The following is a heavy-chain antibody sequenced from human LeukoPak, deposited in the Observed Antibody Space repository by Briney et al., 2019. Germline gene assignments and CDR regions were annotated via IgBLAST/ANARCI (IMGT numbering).Heavy chain of an antibody. Sequence: PSETLSLTCAVSGGSISSGGYSWSWIRQPPGKGLEWIGYIYYSGITNYNPSLKSRVTISVDTSKNQFSLNLISVTAADTAVYYCARFGLVREDYFDYWGQGTLVTVSS. J-gene: IGHJ4*02. D-gene: IGHD3-10*01. V-gene: IGHV4-61*08. CDR2: IYYSGIT. CDR3: ARFGLVREDYFDY. CDR1: GGSISSGGYS.